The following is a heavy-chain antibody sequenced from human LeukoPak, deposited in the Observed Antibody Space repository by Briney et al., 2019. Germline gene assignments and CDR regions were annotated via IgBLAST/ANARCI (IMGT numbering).Heavy chain of an antibody. CDR2: INHSGSA. CDR3: ARDRTRGSGSYPNWLDP. V-gene: IGHV4-34*01. D-gene: IGHD3-10*01. J-gene: IGHJ5*02. CDR1: GGSFSGYY. Sequence: PSETLSLTCAVYGGSFSGYYWSWIRQPPGKGLEWIGEINHSGSANYNPSLKSRVTISVDTSKNQFSLKLSSVTAADTAVYYCARDRTRGSGSYPNWLDPWGQGTLVTVSS.